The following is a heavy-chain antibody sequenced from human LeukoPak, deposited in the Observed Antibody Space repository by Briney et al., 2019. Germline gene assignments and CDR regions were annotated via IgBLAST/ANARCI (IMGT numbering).Heavy chain of an antibody. J-gene: IGHJ6*02. CDR3: AKDFSTVDYYYYGMDV. CDR1: GFTFSTYV. V-gene: IGHV3-23*01. D-gene: IGHD2/OR15-2a*01. CDR2: IGISGSST. Sequence: GGSLRLSCAASGFTFSTYVMNWVRQAPGKGLEWVSTIGISGSSTYYADSVRGRFTISRDNSKNTLYLQVSSLTAEDTAVHYCAKDFSTVDYYYYGMDVWGQGTTVTVSS.